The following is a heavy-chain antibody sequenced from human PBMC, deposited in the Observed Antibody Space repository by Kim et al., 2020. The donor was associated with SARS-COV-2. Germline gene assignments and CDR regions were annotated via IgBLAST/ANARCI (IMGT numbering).Heavy chain of an antibody. V-gene: IGHV3-11*06. Sequence: GGSLRLSCAASAFTFSDYYMSWIRQAPGKGLEWVSYISSSSSYTNYADSVKGRFTISRDNAKNSLYLQMNSLRAEDTAVYYCARGGIAVAGTGMDVWGQGTTVTVSS. J-gene: IGHJ6*02. CDR2: ISSSSSYT. D-gene: IGHD6-19*01. CDR1: AFTFSDYY. CDR3: ARGGIAVAGTGMDV.